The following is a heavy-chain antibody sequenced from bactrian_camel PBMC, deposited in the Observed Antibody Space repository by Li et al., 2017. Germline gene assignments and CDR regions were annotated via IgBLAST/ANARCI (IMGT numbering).Heavy chain of an antibody. CDR1: GYTYSTIC. J-gene: IGHJ7*01. D-gene: IGHD6*01. CDR2: INTHGGST. Sequence: VQLVESGGGSVQSGGSLRLSCVITGYTYSTICMGWSRQAPGKGLEWVSTINTHGGSTYYEDSMKGRFTISRDNDKNTLYLRLNVLKTEDTAMYYCVGGPDGGSWYAMDYRSKRTQVTVS. V-gene: IGHV3S1*01.